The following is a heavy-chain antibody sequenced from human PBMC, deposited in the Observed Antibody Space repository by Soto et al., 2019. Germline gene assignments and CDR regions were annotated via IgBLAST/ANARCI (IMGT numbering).Heavy chain of an antibody. CDR1: GFTFSSYS. CDR3: ARDQGGQPTDAFDI. D-gene: IGHD2-2*01. J-gene: IGHJ3*02. V-gene: IGHV3-21*01. Sequence: PGGSLRLSCAASGFTFSSYSMNWVRQAPGKGLEWVSSISSSSYIYYADSVKGRFTISRDNAKNSLYLQMNSLRAEDTAVYYRARDQGGQPTDAFDIWGQGTMVTVSS. CDR2: ISSSSYI.